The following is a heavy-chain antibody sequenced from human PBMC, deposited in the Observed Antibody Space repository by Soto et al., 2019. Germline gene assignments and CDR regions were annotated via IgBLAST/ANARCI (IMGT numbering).Heavy chain of an antibody. CDR2: MNPNSGNT. J-gene: IGHJ3*02. V-gene: IGHV1-8*01. Sequence: ASVKVYFKASGYTFTSDDINWVRQATGQGLEWMGWMNPNSGNTGYAQKFQGRVTMTRNTSISTAYMELSSLRSEDTAVYYCARGRPHCSSTSCYLEAFDIWGQGTMVTV. D-gene: IGHD2-2*01. CDR3: ARGRPHCSSTSCYLEAFDI. CDR1: GYTFTSDD.